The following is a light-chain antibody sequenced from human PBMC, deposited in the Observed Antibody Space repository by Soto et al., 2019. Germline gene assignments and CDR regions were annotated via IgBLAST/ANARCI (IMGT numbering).Light chain of an antibody. CDR1: QSVSSSY. V-gene: IGKV3D-20*02. Sequence: EIVLTQSPGTLSLSPGERATLSCRASQSVSSSYLAWYQQKPGQAPRLLIYGASSRATGIPARLSGSGSGTEFTLTISSLEPEDFAVDYCQQRSNWPRFGQGTRLEIK. J-gene: IGKJ5*01. CDR3: QQRSNWPR. CDR2: GAS.